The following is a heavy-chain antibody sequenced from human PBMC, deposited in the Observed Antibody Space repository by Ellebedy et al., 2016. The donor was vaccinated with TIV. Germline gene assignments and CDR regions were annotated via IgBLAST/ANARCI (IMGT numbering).Heavy chain of an antibody. J-gene: IGHJ4*02. CDR2: IKEDGSEA. V-gene: IGHV3-7*03. D-gene: IGHD2-2*01. CDR1: GFTFSGHW. CDR3: ARAGGRHSTGSGFY. Sequence: GESLKISCAASGFTFSGHWMSWVRQAPGKGLEWVANIKEDGSEAYYVDSVKGRFHISRDNAKNSLYLQMSNLRAEDTAVFYWARAGGRHSTGSGFYWGQGTRVTVST.